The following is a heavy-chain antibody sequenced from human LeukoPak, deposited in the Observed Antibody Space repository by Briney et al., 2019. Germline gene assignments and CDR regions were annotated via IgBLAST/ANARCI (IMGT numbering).Heavy chain of an antibody. CDR2: ISWNSGSI. Sequence: PGRSLRLSCAASGFTFDDYAMHWVRHAPGKGLEWVSGISWNSGSIGYADSVKGRFTISRDNAKNSLYLQMNCLRAEDTALCYCHGWGSSGYLIDAFDIWGQGTMVTVSS. V-gene: IGHV3-9*01. CDR1: GFTFDDYA. CDR3: HGWGSSGYLIDAFDI. D-gene: IGHD3-22*01. J-gene: IGHJ3*02.